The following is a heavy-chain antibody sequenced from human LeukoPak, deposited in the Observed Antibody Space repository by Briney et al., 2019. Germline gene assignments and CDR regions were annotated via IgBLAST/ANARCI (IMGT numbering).Heavy chain of an antibody. CDR3: ARIDYVEMDY. D-gene: IGHD3-16*01. V-gene: IGHV4-34*01. Sequence: PSETLSLTCAVYGGSFSGYYWSWIRQPPGKGLEWIGEINHSGSTNYNPSLKSRVTISVDTSKNQFSLKLSSVTAADTAVYYCARIDYVEMDYWGQGTLVTVSS. CDR1: GGSFSGYY. CDR2: INHSGST. J-gene: IGHJ4*02.